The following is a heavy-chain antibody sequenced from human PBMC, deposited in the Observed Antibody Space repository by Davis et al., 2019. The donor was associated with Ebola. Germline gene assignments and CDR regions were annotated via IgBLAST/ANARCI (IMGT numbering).Heavy chain of an antibody. CDR1: GYTFTSYA. CDR2: IIPIFGIA. D-gene: IGHD6-19*01. CDR3: ARDTIFSSGWSL. V-gene: IGHV1-69*10. Sequence: SVKVSCKASGYTFTSYAISWVRQAPGQGLEWMGGIIPIFGIANYAQKFQGRVTITADKSTSTAYMELSSLRSEDTAVYYCARDTIFSSGWSLWGQGTLVTVSS. J-gene: IGHJ4*02.